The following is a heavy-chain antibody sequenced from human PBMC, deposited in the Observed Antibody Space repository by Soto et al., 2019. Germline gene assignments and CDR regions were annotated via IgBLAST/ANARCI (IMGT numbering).Heavy chain of an antibody. CDR2: IFSNDEK. J-gene: IGHJ6*02. CDR1: GFSLSNARMG. Sequence: QVTLKESGPVLVKPTETLTLTCTVSGFSLSNARMGVSWIRQPPGKALEWLAHIFSNDEKSYSTSLKSRLTISNDTSKSQVVLTMTNMDPVDTATYYCARTLRGLGSGKVGYYYGMDVWGQGTTVTVSS. D-gene: IGHD3-10*01. V-gene: IGHV2-26*01. CDR3: ARTLRGLGSGKVGYYYGMDV.